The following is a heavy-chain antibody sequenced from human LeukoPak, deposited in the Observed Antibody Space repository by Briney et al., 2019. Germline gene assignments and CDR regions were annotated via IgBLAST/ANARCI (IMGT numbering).Heavy chain of an antibody. CDR1: GFTFSSYW. D-gene: IGHD5-12*01. CDR2: INSDGSST. CDR3: ARQGGVATISGFYYYYMDV. J-gene: IGHJ6*03. V-gene: IGHV3-74*01. Sequence: GGSLRLSCAASGFTFSSYWMHWVRQAPGKGLVWVSRINSDGSSTSYADSVKGRFTISRDNAKNTLYLQMNSLRAEATAVYYCARQGGVATISGFYYYYMDVWGKGTTVTVSS.